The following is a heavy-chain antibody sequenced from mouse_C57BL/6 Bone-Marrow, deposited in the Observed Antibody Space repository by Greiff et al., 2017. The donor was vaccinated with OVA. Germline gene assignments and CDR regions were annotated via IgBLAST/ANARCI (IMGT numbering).Heavy chain of an antibody. Sequence: EVQRVESGGGLVKPGGSLKLSCAASGFTFSSYAMSWVRQTPEKRLEWVATISDGGSYTYYPDNVKGRFTISRDNAKNNLYLQMSHLKSEDTAMYYCASRKDAMDYWGQGTSVTVSS. CDR1: GFTFSSYA. J-gene: IGHJ4*01. CDR2: ISDGGSYT. CDR3: ASRKDAMDY. V-gene: IGHV5-4*01.